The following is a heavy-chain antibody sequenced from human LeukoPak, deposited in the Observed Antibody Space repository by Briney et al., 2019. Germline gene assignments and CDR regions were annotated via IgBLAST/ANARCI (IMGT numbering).Heavy chain of an antibody. CDR1: GGTFSSYA. Sequence: ASVKVSCKASGGTFSSYAISWVRQAPGQGLEWMGGIIPIFGTANYAQKFQGRVTITADESTSTAYMELSSLRSEDMAVYYCAKRTGYYTDFGYWGQGTLVTVSS. CDR3: AKRTGYYTDFGY. J-gene: IGHJ4*02. CDR2: IIPIFGTA. V-gene: IGHV1-69*13. D-gene: IGHD3/OR15-3a*01.